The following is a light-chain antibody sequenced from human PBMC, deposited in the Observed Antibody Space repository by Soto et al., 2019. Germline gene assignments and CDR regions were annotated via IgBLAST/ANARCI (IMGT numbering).Light chain of an antibody. CDR2: GAS. V-gene: IGKV3-15*01. J-gene: IGKJ4*01. CDR1: QSVSSN. Sequence: EIVMTQSPATLSVSPGERATLSCRASQSVSSNLAWYQQKPGQAPRLLIYGASTRATGIPARCSGSGYGTEFTLTISSLQSEDFAVYYCQQYNNWPPEITVGGGTKVEIK. CDR3: QQYNNWPPEIT.